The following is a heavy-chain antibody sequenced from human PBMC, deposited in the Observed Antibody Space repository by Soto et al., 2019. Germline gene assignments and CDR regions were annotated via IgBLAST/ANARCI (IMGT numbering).Heavy chain of an antibody. CDR2: VNHDGST. D-gene: IGHD2-15*01. CDR3: AGAAVAAGGPFDN. CDR1: GGSFSGFF. J-gene: IGHJ4*02. V-gene: IGHV4-34*01. Sequence: SETLSLTCAVSGGSFSGFFWGWIRQPPGKGLEWIGEVNHDGSTNYNPSLKIRVTISSDTSKNHFSLTLRSVTAADTAVYYCAGAAVAAGGPFDNWGQGALVTVSS.